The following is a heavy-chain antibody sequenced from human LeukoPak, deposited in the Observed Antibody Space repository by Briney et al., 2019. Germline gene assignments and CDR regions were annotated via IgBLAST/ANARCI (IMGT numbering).Heavy chain of an antibody. D-gene: IGHD2-15*01. J-gene: IGHJ4*02. V-gene: IGHV3-30*03. CDR3: ARDLRGGHFDY. Sequence: GGSLRLSCAASGFTFSSYAMSWVRQAPGKGLEWVAVISYDGSNKYYADSVKGRFTISRDNAKNSVYLQMNSLRAEDTAMYYCARDLRGGHFDYWGQGTLVTVSS. CDR1: GFTFSSYA. CDR2: ISYDGSNK.